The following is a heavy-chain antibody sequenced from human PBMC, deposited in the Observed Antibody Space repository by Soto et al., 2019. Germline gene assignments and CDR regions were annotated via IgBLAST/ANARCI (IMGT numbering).Heavy chain of an antibody. V-gene: IGHV3-23*01. J-gene: IGHJ4*02. Sequence: GGSLRLSCAASGFAFSSYAMSWVRQAPGKGLEWVSSISGSTSGTYYTDAVKGRFTISRDNSKNTLYLQMNSLRAEDTAVYYCARDRRSWILTNYFDYWGQGTLVTVSS. CDR3: ARDRRSWILTNYFDY. CDR2: ISGSTSGT. CDR1: GFAFSSYA. D-gene: IGHD5-18*01.